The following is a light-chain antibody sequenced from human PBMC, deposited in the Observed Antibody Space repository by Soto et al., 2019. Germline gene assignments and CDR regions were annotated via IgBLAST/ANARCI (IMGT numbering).Light chain of an antibody. CDR3: SSYTSSSTLNV. Sequence: QSVLTQPASVSGSPGQSITISCTGTSSEVGGYNYVSWYQQHPGKAPKLMIYDVSNRPSGVSNRFSGSKSGNTASLTISGFQAEDEADYYCSSYTSSSTLNVFGTGTKLTVL. CDR2: DVS. V-gene: IGLV2-14*01. J-gene: IGLJ1*01. CDR1: SSEVGGYNY.